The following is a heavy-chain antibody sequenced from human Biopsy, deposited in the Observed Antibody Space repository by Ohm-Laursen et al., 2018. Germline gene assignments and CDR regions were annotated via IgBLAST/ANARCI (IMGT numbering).Heavy chain of an antibody. CDR1: GVTHSGYK. Sequence: SLRLSCSASGVTHSGYKMNWVRQAPGKGLEWVSSISGSSTYIYYADSVKGRFTISRDNAKNSLYLQMNSLRAEDTAVYYCARAYPPPGRRLVVVAGDFDCRGQGTRVTVSS. CDR2: ISGSSTYI. CDR3: ARAYPPPGRRLVVVAGDFDC. J-gene: IGHJ4*02. D-gene: IGHD2-15*01. V-gene: IGHV3-21*01.